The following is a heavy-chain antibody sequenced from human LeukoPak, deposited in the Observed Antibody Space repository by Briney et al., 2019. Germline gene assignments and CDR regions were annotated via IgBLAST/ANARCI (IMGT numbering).Heavy chain of an antibody. CDR1: GYTLTGYY. D-gene: IGHD5-18*01. CDR3: ARGEYSYGQYYYYMDV. CDR2: INPNSGGT. Sequence: GASVKVSCKASGYTLTGYYMHWVRQAPGQGLEWMGWINPNSGGTNYAQKFQGRVTMTRDTSISTAYMELSRLRSDDTAVYYCARGEYSYGQYYYYMDVWGKGTTVTVSS. J-gene: IGHJ6*03. V-gene: IGHV1-2*02.